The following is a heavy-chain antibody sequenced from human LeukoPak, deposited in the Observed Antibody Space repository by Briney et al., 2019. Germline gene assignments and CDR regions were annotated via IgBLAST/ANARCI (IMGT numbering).Heavy chain of an antibody. D-gene: IGHD3-22*01. J-gene: IGHJ3*02. Sequence: ASVKVSCKASGSTFTGYYMHWVRQAPGQGLEWMGWIDPNSGGTNYAEKFQGGVTMTRGTSISTAYMELSRLSSDDTAVYDCARGNYYDSSGYYPEAFDIWGQGTMVTVSS. CDR1: GSTFTGYY. V-gene: IGHV1-2*02. CDR3: ARGNYYDSSGYYPEAFDI. CDR2: IDPNSGGT.